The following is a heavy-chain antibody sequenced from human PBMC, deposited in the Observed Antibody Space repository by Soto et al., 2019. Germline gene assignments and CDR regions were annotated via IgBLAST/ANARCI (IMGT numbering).Heavy chain of an antibody. Sequence: EVQLLESGGGLVQPGGSLRLSCAASGFTFSSYALSWVRQAPGKGLEWVSVISGSGGSTYYADSVKGRFTISRDNSKNTLYLQMNSLRAEDTAVYYCARRSSGWYFDYWGQGTLVTVSS. CDR2: ISGSGGST. CDR3: ARRSSGWYFDY. J-gene: IGHJ4*02. D-gene: IGHD6-19*01. CDR1: GFTFSSYA. V-gene: IGHV3-23*01.